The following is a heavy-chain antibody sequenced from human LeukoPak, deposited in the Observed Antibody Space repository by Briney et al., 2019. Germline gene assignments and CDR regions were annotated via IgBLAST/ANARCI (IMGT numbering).Heavy chain of an antibody. J-gene: IGHJ4*02. Sequence: GGSLRLSCAASGFTFSSYSMNWVRQAPGKGLEWVSSISSSSSYIYYADSVKGRFTISRDNAKNSLYLQMNSLRAEDTAVYYCAREDYQLLPYTGLYWIDYWGQGTLVTVSS. CDR3: AREDYQLLPYTGLYWIDY. CDR2: ISSSSSYI. CDR1: GFTFSSYS. D-gene: IGHD2-2*01. V-gene: IGHV3-21*01.